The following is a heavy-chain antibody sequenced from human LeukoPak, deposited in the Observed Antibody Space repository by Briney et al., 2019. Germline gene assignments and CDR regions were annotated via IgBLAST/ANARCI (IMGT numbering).Heavy chain of an antibody. D-gene: IGHD5-12*01. V-gene: IGHV5-51*01. J-gene: IGHJ4*02. CDR1: GYSFTSYW. Sequence: GESLKISCKGSGYSFTSYWIGWVRQMPGKGLEWMGIIYPGDSDTRYSPSFQGQVTVSADKSITTAYLQWSSLKASDTAMYYCARDSGYDNLRNSFDYWGQGTLVTVSS. CDR2: IYPGDSDT. CDR3: ARDSGYDNLRNSFDY.